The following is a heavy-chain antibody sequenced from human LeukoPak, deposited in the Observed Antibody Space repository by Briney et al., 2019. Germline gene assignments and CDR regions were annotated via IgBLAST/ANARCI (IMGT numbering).Heavy chain of an antibody. CDR1: GFTFSSYE. V-gene: IGHV3-33*08. CDR3: ARDYSRNSFDY. D-gene: IGHD6-13*01. J-gene: IGHJ4*02. CDR2: IWYDGINN. Sequence: GGSLRLSCVVSGFTFSSYEMNWVRQAPGKGLEWVAVIWYDGINNYYADSVKGRFSISRDNSKNALYLQMNSLSAEDTAVYFCARDYSRNSFDYWGQGTLVTVSS.